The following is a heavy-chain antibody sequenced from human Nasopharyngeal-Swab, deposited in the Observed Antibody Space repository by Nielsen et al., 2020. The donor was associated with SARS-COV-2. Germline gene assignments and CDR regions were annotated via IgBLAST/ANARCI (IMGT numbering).Heavy chain of an antibody. V-gene: IGHV4-34*01. D-gene: IGHD1-1*01. CDR1: GGSFSGYN. Sequence: SETLSLTCAVYGGSFSGYNWSWIRQPPGKGLEWIGEINHSGSTNYNPSLKSRVTISVDTSKNQFSLKLSSVTAADTAVYYCARGAERDYYYYYYMDVWGKGTTVTVSS. CDR2: INHSGST. J-gene: IGHJ6*03. CDR3: ARGAERDYYYYYYMDV.